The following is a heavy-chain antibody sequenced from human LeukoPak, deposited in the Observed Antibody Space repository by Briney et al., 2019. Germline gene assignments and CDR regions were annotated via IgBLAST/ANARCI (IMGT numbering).Heavy chain of an antibody. V-gene: IGHV1-2*02. CDR1: GYTFTDYY. J-gene: IGHJ4*02. D-gene: IGHD3-16*02. CDR2: INPKSGGT. CDR3: ARAMEYDYTWGTYRVFDY. Sequence: ASVKVSCKASGYTFTDYYMHWVRQAPGQGLEWMGWINPKSGGTNYAQNFGGRVTMTRDTSVRTAYMELSRLTSGDTAVYYCARAMEYDYTWGTYRVFDYWGQGTLVTVSS.